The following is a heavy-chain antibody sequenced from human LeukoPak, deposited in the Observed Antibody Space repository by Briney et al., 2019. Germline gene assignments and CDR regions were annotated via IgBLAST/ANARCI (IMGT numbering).Heavy chain of an antibody. D-gene: IGHD6-13*01. V-gene: IGHV3-30-3*01. CDR2: ISYDGSNK. CDR3: ARMWGSSWSYFDY. Sequence: PGRSLRLSCAASGFTFSSYAMHWVRQAPGKGLEWVAVISYDGSNKYYADSVKGRFTISRDNSKNTLYLQMNSLRAEDTAVYFCARMWGSSWSYFDYWGQGTLVTVSS. CDR1: GFTFSSYA. J-gene: IGHJ4*02.